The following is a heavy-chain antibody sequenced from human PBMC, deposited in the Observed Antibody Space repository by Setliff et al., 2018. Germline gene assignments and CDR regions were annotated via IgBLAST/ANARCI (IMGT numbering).Heavy chain of an antibody. CDR2: ISPHNGNT. CDR3: SRLVRFCTRIVCQRLSGDDY. D-gene: IGHD3-10*01. CDR1: GYTFTDFG. J-gene: IGHJ4*02. Sequence: ASVKVSCKASGYTFTDFGVSWVRQATGQGLEWVGWISPHNGNTYYAPKFQGPVLMTADTSTTTADLELRSLRSDDTAVYYCSRLVRFCTRIVCQRLSGDDYWGQGTLVTVSS. V-gene: IGHV1-18*01.